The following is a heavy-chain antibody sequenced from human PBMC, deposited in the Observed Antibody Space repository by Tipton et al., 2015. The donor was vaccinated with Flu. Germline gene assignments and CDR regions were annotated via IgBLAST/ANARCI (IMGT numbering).Heavy chain of an antibody. V-gene: IGHV4-31*03. D-gene: IGHD4-11*01. CDR1: GGPISSGGDY. J-gene: IGHJ5*02. Sequence: TLSLTCTVSGGPISSGGDYWSWIRQHPGKGLEWIGHICYIGSTYYNPSLKSRVTISVDTSKNQFSLKLSSVTAADTAVYYCARRDYSNYVSQPKNWFDPWGQGILVTVSS. CDR2: ICYIGST. CDR3: ARRDYSNYVSQPKNWFDP.